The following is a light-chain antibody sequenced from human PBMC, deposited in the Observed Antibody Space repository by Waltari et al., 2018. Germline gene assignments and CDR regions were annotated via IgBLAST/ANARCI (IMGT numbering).Light chain of an antibody. Sequence: DFQITQSPSSLSASVGDRITITCRASKGFDIYLAWYQHKAGKAPELLVYGASTVPSGVPSRFSGSGSGTTFTLTINSLQPEDVATYYCQNYNSDPWTFGQGTRVDIK. J-gene: IGKJ1*01. CDR2: GAS. CDR3: QNYNSDPWT. V-gene: IGKV1-27*01. CDR1: KGFDIY.